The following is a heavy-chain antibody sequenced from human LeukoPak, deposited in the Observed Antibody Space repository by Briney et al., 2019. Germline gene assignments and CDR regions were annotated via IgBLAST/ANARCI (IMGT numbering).Heavy chain of an antibody. CDR1: GGSLSTYY. J-gene: IGHJ6*03. CDR3: ARDLDTALETGYYYYYYMDV. CDR2: IYYTGAT. D-gene: IGHD5-18*01. V-gene: IGHV4-59*12. Sequence: SETLSLTCTVSGGSLSTYYWSWIRQPPGKGLEGMGYIYYTGATTYNPSLQGRITLSVDTSKNQFSLQLNSVTPEDTAGYYCARDLDTALETGYYYYYYMDVWGKGTPVTVSS.